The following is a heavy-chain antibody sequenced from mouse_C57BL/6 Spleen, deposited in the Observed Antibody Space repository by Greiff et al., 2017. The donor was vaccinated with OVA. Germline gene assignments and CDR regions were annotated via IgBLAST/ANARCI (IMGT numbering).Heavy chain of an antibody. V-gene: IGHV1-72*01. D-gene: IGHD2-5*01. Sequence: QVQLQQPGAELVKPGASVKLSCKASGYTFTSYWMHWVKQRPGRGLEWIGRIDPNSGGTKYNEKFKSKATLTVDKHSSTAYMQLSSLTYEDSAVCYCGRWPAYYSNYDAMDYWGQGTSVTVSS. CDR1: GYTFTSYW. J-gene: IGHJ4*01. CDR3: GRWPAYYSNYDAMDY. CDR2: IDPNSGGT.